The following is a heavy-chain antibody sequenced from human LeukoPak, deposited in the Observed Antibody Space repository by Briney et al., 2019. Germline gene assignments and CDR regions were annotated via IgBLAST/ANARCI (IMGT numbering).Heavy chain of an antibody. J-gene: IGHJ6*02. CDR1: GGSISSSSYY. V-gene: IGHV2-5*02. CDR2: IYWDDDK. CDR3: AHRRHYYYGMDV. Sequence: TLSLTCTVSGGSISSSSYYWGWIRQPPGKGLEWLALIYWDDDKRYSPSLKSRLTITKDTSKNQVVLTMTNMDPVDTATYYCAHRRHYYYGMDVWGQGTTVTVSS.